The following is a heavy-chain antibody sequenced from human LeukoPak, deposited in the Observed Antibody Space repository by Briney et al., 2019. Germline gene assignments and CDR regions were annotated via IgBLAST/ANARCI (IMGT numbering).Heavy chain of an antibody. D-gene: IGHD4-17*01. Sequence: SETLSLTCTVSGGSISSSSYYWGWIRQPPGTGLEWIGSIYYSGSTYYNPSLKSRVTISVDTSKNQFSLKLSSVTAADTAVYYCATLDYGDANFDYWGQGTLVTVSS. CDR3: ATLDYGDANFDY. CDR1: GGSISSSSYY. V-gene: IGHV4-39*01. J-gene: IGHJ4*02. CDR2: IYYSGST.